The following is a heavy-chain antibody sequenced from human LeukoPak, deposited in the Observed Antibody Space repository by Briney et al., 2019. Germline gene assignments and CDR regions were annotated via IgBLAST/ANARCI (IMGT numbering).Heavy chain of an antibody. D-gene: IGHD6-19*01. CDR2: IYYTGGT. CDR3: AKYGNSGWVIDN. Sequence: SETLSLTCTVSGGSIGSNYWTWIRQPPGKGLEYIGYIYYTGGTNYNPSLKSRVTISVDTSKDQFSLKLTSVTAADTAVYFCAKYGNSGWVIDNWGQGTLVTVSS. J-gene: IGHJ4*02. V-gene: IGHV4-59*08. CDR1: GGSIGSNY.